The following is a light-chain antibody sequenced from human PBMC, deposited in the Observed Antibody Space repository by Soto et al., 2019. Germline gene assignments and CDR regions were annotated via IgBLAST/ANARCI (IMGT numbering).Light chain of an antibody. CDR2: GAS. CDR3: QQYNNWPPWT. V-gene: IGKV3-15*01. Sequence: EIVMTQSPATLSVSPGERATLSCRASQSVSSYLAWYQRKPGQAPRLLIYGASTRATGIPARFSGSGSGTEFTLTISSLQSEDFALYYCQQYNNWPPWTFGQGTKVEIK. CDR1: QSVSSY. J-gene: IGKJ1*01.